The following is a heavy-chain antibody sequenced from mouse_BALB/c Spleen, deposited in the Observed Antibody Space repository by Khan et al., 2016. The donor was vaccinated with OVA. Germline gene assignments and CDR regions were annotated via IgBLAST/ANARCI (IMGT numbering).Heavy chain of an antibody. Sequence: EVELVESGGGLVQPGGSRKLSCAASGFTFNIFGMHWVRQAPEKGLEWVAYISSGSSTIYYADTVKGRFTISRDNPKNTVFLQMTSLRSEDTAMYYCGRGGGYDGGFDYWGQGTTLTVSS. V-gene: IGHV5-17*02. J-gene: IGHJ2*01. CDR2: ISSGSSTI. D-gene: IGHD2-2*01. CDR3: GRGGGYDGGFDY. CDR1: GFTFNIFG.